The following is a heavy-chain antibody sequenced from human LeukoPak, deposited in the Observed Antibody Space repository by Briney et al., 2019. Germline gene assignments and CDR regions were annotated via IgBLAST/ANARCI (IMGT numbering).Heavy chain of an antibody. D-gene: IGHD6-13*01. CDR1: GFTFSSYW. J-gene: IGHJ5*02. V-gene: IGHV3-74*01. Sequence: GGSLRLSCAASGFTFSSYWMHWVRQAPGKGLAWVSRINSDGSSTSYADSVKGRFTIFRDNAKNTLYLQMNSLRAEDTAVYYCARSSSPPNWFDPWGQGTLVTVSS. CDR2: INSDGSST. CDR3: ARSSSPPNWFDP.